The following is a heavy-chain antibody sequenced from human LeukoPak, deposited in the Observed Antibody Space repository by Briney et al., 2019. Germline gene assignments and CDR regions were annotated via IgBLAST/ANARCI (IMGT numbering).Heavy chain of an antibody. V-gene: IGHV4-59*01. D-gene: IGHD3-22*01. CDR2: IYYSGST. CDR3: ARSFSPNYYDLLDY. Sequence: SETLSLTCTVSGGSISTYYWSWIRQPPGKGLEWIGYIYYSGSTNYNPSLKSRVTISLDTSKNQFSPKLNSVTAADTATYYCARSFSPNYYDLLDYWGQGTLVTVSS. CDR1: GGSISTYY. J-gene: IGHJ4*02.